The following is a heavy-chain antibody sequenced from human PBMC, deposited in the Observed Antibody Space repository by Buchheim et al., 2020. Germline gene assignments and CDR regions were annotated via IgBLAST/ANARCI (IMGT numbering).Heavy chain of an antibody. CDR2: IGGGSDST. D-gene: IGHD6-19*01. Sequence: EVQLLESGGGLVQPGGSLRLSCAASGFTFSSYAMSWVRQAPGKGLEWVSVIGGGSDSTYSADSVKGRFTISRDNSRNTLYLQMNSLRAEDTAVYYCAKEEVSGWYIYGMDVWGQGTT. J-gene: IGHJ6*02. V-gene: IGHV3-23*01. CDR3: AKEEVSGWYIYGMDV. CDR1: GFTFSSYA.